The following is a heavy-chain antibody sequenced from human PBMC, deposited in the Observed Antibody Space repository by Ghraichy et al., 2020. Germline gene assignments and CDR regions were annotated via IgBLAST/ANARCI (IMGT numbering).Heavy chain of an antibody. J-gene: IGHJ6*02. CDR3: AKDNSYGFSDYYYGMDV. CDR2: ISGSGGST. CDR1: GFTFSSYA. Sequence: GGSLRLSCAASGFTFSSYAMSWVRQAPGKGLEWVSAISGSGGSTYYADSVKGRFTISRDNSKNTLYLQMNSLRAEDTAVYYCAKDNSYGFSDYYYGMDVWGQGTTVTVSS. V-gene: IGHV3-23*01. D-gene: IGHD5-18*01.